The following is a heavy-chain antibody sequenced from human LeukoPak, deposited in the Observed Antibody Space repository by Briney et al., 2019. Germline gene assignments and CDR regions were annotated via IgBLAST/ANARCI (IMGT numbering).Heavy chain of an antibody. Sequence: GGSLRLSCAASGFTFSDYYMSWIRQAPGKGLEWVSYISSSGSTIYYADSVKGRFTISRDNSKNTLYLQMNSLRAEDTAVYYCAKGPHPAEYFQHWGQGTLVTVSS. CDR2: ISSSGSTI. V-gene: IGHV3-11*01. CDR3: AKGPHPAEYFQH. J-gene: IGHJ1*01. CDR1: GFTFSDYY.